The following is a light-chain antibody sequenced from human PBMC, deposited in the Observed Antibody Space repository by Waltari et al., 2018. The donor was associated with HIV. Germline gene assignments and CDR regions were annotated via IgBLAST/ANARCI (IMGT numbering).Light chain of an antibody. V-gene: IGKV3-11*01. CDR3: QQRTNWPPYS. J-gene: IGKJ2*03. CDR1: QSVGRY. Sequence: EIVLTQSPATLSLSPGERATLPCRASQSVGRYLAWYQQKPGQAPRLLIYDASNRATGIPARFSGSGSGTDFTLSISSLEPEDFAVYYCQQRTNWPPYSFGQGTKLEI. CDR2: DAS.